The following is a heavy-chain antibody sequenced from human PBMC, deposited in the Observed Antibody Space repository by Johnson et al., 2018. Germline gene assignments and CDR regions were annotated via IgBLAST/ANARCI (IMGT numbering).Heavy chain of an antibody. Sequence: QVQLQESGPGLVKPSETLSLTCSVSGGSINSHNYYWGWIRQPPGKGLEWIGSVYYSGSTYYNPSLKSRVTISVDTSKNQLSLKLNPVTAADTAVYYCARTGYTSTWYAEYFHHWGQGTLVTVSS. CDR1: GGSINSHNYY. J-gene: IGHJ1*01. D-gene: IGHD6-13*01. CDR2: VYYSGST. V-gene: IGHV4-39*01. CDR3: ARTGYTSTWYAEYFHH.